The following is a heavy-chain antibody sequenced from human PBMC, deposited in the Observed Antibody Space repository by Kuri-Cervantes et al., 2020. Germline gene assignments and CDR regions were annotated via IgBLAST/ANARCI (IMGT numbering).Heavy chain of an antibody. CDR3: ARVTGSGSLMDV. J-gene: IGHJ6*02. D-gene: IGHD3-10*01. CDR2: ISGSGGST. V-gene: IGHV3-23*01. CDR1: GFTFSSYA. Sequence: GESPIISCAASGFTFSSYAMSWGRQAPGKGLEWVSAISGSGGSTYDADSVKGRFTISRDNSKNSPYLQMTSLRAEDTAVYYCARVTGSGSLMDVWGQGTTVTVSS.